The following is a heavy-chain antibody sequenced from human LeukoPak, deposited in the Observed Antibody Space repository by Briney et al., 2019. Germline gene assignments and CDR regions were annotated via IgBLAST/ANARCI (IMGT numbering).Heavy chain of an antibody. Sequence: GGSLRLSCAASGFTFSSYAMSWVRQAPGKGLEWVSAISGSGGSTYYADSVKGRFTISRDNSKNTLYLQMNSLRAEDTAVYYCAKLGGGYSGYGQKFYYYYGTDVWGQGTTVTVSS. D-gene: IGHD5-12*01. J-gene: IGHJ6*02. V-gene: IGHV3-23*01. CDR1: GFTFSSYA. CDR3: AKLGGGYSGYGQKFYYYYGTDV. CDR2: ISGSGGST.